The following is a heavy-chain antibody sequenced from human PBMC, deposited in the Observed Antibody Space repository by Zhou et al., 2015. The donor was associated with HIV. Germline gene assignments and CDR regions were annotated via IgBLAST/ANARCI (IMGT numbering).Heavy chain of an antibody. D-gene: IGHD3-22*01. J-gene: IGHJ5*02. CDR3: ARDVPSSYYDSSGDHRCWVVRIGVRREPVRFD. CDR1: GYSFTLYG. Sequence: QVQLVQSGAEVKKPGTSVNISCKASGYSFTLYGITWVRQAPGQGLEWMGWINPYNGYTNFAQKFQGRITMKQTHRDYSPHGVVGTVRSDDTAVYYCARDVPSSYYDSSGDHRCWVVRIGVRREPVRFD. CDR2: INPYNGYT. V-gene: IGHV1-18*01.